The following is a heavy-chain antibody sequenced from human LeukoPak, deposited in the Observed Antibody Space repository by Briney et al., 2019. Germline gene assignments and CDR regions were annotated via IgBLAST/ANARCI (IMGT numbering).Heavy chain of an antibody. Sequence: SETLSLTCAVYGGSISGYYWSWIRQPPGKGLEWIGEINHSGSTNYNPSLKSRVTISVDTSKNQFSLKLSSVTAADTAVYYCARARLRFLEWLSPFDYWGQGTLVTVSS. CDR3: ARARLRFLEWLSPFDY. CDR2: INHSGST. V-gene: IGHV4-34*01. J-gene: IGHJ4*02. CDR1: GGSISGYY. D-gene: IGHD3-3*01.